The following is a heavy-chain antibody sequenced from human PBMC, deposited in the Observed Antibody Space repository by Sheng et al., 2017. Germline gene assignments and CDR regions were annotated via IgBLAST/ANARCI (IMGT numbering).Heavy chain of an antibody. Sequence: QLQLQESGPGLVKPSETLSLTCTVSGGSISSSSYYWGWIRQPPGKGLEWIGSIYYSGSTYYNPSLKSRVTISVDTSKNQFSLKLSSVTAADTAVYYCARARGGTIYGDYRGYYFDYWGRGNPWSPSPQ. CDR2: IYYSGST. J-gene: IGHJ4*02. V-gene: IGHV4-39*07. CDR1: GGSISSSSYY. CDR3: ARARGGTIYGDYRGYYFDY. D-gene: IGHD4-17*01.